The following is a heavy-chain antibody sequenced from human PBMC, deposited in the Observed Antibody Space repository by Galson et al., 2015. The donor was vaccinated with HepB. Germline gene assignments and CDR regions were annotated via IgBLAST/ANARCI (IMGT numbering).Heavy chain of an antibody. CDR1: GGSFSGYY. V-gene: IGHV4-34*01. J-gene: IGHJ4*02. CDR2: INHSGST. CDR3: ARGAKLVGARSGFAY. D-gene: IGHD1-26*01. Sequence: ETLSLTCAVYGGSFSGYYWSWIRQPPGKGLEWIGEINHSGSTNYNPSLKSRVTISVDTSKNQFSLKLSSVTAADTAVYYCARGAKLVGARSGFAYWGQGTLVTVSS.